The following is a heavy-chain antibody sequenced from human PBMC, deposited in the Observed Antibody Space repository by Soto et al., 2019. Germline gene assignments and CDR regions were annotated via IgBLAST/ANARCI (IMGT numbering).Heavy chain of an antibody. CDR1: GFTFNRYA. CDR2: IIDDGGRA. J-gene: IGHJ4*02. V-gene: IGHV3-23*01. Sequence: EVQLLESGGGLVQPGGSLRLSCSASGFTFNRYAMSWVRQAPGKGLEWVSAIIDDGGRAYYADSVKGRFTISRDNSKNTLSLQMNSLRAEDTAVYYCAKDKMEQWLVGGYFDYWGLGTQVTVSS. D-gene: IGHD6-19*01. CDR3: AKDKMEQWLVGGYFDY.